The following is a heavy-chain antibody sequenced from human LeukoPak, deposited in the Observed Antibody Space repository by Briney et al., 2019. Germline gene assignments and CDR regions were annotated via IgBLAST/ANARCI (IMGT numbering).Heavy chain of an antibody. J-gene: IGHJ4*02. CDR1: GGSFSGYY. CDR2: INHSGST. V-gene: IGHV4-34*01. D-gene: IGHD2-15*01. CDR3: RIKAASFDY. Sequence: MTSETLSLTCAVYGGSFSGYYWSWIRQPPGKGLEWIGEINHSGSTNYNPSLKSRATITVDTSKNQFSLKLSSVTAADTAVYNGRIKAASFDYWGQGTLVTVSS.